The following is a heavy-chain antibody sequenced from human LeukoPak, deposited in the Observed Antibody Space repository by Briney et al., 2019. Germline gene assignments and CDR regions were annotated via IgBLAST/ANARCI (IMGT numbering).Heavy chain of an antibody. J-gene: IGHJ6*03. CDR1: GGTFSSYA. Sequence: SVKVSCKASGGTFSSYAISWVRQAPGQGLEWMGRIIPILGIANYAQKFQGRVTITADKSTSTAYMELSSLRSEDTAVYYCARVNWNYPVYYYYYMDVWGKGTTVTVSS. D-gene: IGHD1-7*01. CDR2: IIPILGIA. CDR3: ARVNWNYPVYYYYYMDV. V-gene: IGHV1-69*04.